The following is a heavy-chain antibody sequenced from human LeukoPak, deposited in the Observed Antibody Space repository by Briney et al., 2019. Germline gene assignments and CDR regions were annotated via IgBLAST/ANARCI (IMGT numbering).Heavy chain of an antibody. V-gene: IGHV3-30*18. CDR3: AKGFSSGPWDACDI. D-gene: IGHD3-22*01. CDR2: ISYDGSKK. J-gene: IGHJ3*02. CDR1: GFTFSSYG. Sequence: PGGSLRLSCAASGFTFSSYGMHWVRQAPGKGLEWVAVISYDGSKKYYADSVKGRFTISRDSSKNMLYLQMNSLRVEYTAVYYCAKGFSSGPWDACDIWGQGTMVTVSS.